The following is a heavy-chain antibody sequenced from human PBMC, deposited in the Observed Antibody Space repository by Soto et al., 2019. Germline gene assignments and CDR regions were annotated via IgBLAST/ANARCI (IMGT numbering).Heavy chain of an antibody. CDR2: INPSGGST. CDR3: ASGGPLYYDRGPCDY. D-gene: IGHD3-22*01. Sequence: QVQLVQSGAEVKKPGASVKVSCKASGYTFTSYYMHWVRQAPGQGLEWMGIINPSGGSTRYAQKFQGTVSKTRDTSTGTVAMELSSLRTEDTAVYYCASGGPLYYDRGPCDYWGQGTLVTVSS. CDR1: GYTFTSYY. V-gene: IGHV1-46*01. J-gene: IGHJ4*02.